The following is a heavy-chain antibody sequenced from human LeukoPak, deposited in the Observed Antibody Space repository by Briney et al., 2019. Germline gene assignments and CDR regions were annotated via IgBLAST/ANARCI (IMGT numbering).Heavy chain of an antibody. CDR2: VFYTGST. D-gene: IGHD7-27*01. J-gene: IGHJ6*02. V-gene: IGHV4-59*12. CDR1: GGSISGYY. CDR3: ARVFSLGRPVYYYYYGMDV. Sequence: PSETLSLTCTVSGGSISGYYWSWIRQPPGKGLEWIGYVFYTGSTKYNPSLKSRVTISVDTSKNQFSLKLSSVTAADTAVYYCARVFSLGRPVYYYYYGMDVWGQGTTVTVSS.